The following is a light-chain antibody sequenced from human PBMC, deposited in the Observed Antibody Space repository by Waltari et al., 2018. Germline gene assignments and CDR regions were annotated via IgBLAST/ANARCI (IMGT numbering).Light chain of an antibody. CDR3: CSYAGSSSLV. V-gene: IGLV2-11*01. CDR2: DVS. Sequence: QSALTQPRSVSGSPGPSVTISCSGTSTDVGGYNYFSWYQQHPGKAPKLIIYDVSKRPSGVPDRFSGSKSGNTASLTISGLQSEDEADYFCCSYAGSSSLVFGGGSSLTVL. CDR1: STDVGGYNY. J-gene: IGLJ3*02.